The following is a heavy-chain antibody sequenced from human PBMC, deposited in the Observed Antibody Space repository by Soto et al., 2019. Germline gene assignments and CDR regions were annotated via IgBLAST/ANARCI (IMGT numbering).Heavy chain of an antibody. V-gene: IGHV3-53*01. Sequence: GGSLRLSCAASGFTVSRKYMNWVRQAPGKGLEWVSVIYSGGSTDYADSVRGRFTISRDSSKNTLYLQMNSLRAEDTAVYHCASFFHGDYYYGRGGWGQGTTVTVSS. CDR3: ASFFHGDYYYGRGG. CDR1: GFTVSRKY. J-gene: IGHJ6*02. D-gene: IGHD4-17*01. CDR2: IYSGGST.